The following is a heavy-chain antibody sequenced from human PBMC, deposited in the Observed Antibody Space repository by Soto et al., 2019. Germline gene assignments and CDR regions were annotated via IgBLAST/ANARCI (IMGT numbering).Heavy chain of an antibody. CDR2: TVPSLDSA. D-gene: IGHD3-22*01. Sequence: SVKVSCKASGGTISSYTINWVRQAPGQGLEWMGGTVPSLDSATYAQKFRGRLTITADESTKTVYMDLTSLRSDDTAVYYCAREDDSSGSYSWFDPWGQGTLVTVSS. CDR1: GGTISSYT. J-gene: IGHJ5*02. V-gene: IGHV1-69*13. CDR3: AREDDSSGSYSWFDP.